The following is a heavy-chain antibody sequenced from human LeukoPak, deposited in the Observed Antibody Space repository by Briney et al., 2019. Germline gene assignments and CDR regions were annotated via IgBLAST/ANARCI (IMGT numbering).Heavy chain of an antibody. CDR3: AKGYCGGGSCLWIDY. CDR1: GFTFSSYA. V-gene: IGHV3-23*01. D-gene: IGHD2-15*01. Sequence: GGSLRLSCAASGFTFSSYAMSWVRQAPGKGLEWVSGISGSGGSTYYADYVKGRFTVSRDNSKNTLFLQMNSLRAEDTAVYYCAKGYCGGGSCLWIDYWGQGTLVTVSS. CDR2: ISGSGGST. J-gene: IGHJ4*02.